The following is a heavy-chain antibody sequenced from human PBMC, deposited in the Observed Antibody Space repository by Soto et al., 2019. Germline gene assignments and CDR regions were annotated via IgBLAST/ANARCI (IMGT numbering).Heavy chain of an antibody. CDR2: ISAYNGNT. CDR1: GYTFTSYG. V-gene: IGHV1-18*01. CDR3: ARRRAYCGGDCYWDDDAFDI. J-gene: IGHJ3*02. Sequence: GASVKVSCKASGYTFTSYGISWVRQAPGQGLEWMGWISAYNGNTNYAQKLQGRVTMTTDTSTSTAYMELRSLRSDDTAVYYCARRRAYCGGDCYWDDDAFDIWGQGTMVTVS. D-gene: IGHD2-21*02.